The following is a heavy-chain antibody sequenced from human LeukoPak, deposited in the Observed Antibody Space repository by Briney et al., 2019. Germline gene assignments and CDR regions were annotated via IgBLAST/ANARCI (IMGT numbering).Heavy chain of an antibody. CDR2: ISGSGGST. CDR3: ARRPSPFDSSGYYHLVD. Sequence: GGSLRLSCTASGFTFSSYAMSWVRQAPGKGLEWVSAISGSGGSTYYADSVKGRFTISRDNSKNTLYLQMNSLRAEDTAVYYCARRPSPFDSSGYYHLVDWGQGTLVTVSS. J-gene: IGHJ4*02. CDR1: GFTFSSYA. V-gene: IGHV3-23*01. D-gene: IGHD3-22*01.